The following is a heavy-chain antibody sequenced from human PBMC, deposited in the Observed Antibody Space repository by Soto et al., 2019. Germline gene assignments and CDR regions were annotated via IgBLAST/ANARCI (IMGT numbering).Heavy chain of an antibody. Sequence: SLRLSCAASGFTFDDYAMHWVRQAPGKGLEWVSGISWNGVTINYADSVKGRFTISRDNAKKSLYLQMNSLRADDTALYYCAKGGNTLPGYYVPPDYWGQGALVTVSS. V-gene: IGHV3-9*01. D-gene: IGHD3-9*01. J-gene: IGHJ4*02. CDR2: ISWNGVTI. CDR3: AKGGNTLPGYYVPPDY. CDR1: GFTFDDYA.